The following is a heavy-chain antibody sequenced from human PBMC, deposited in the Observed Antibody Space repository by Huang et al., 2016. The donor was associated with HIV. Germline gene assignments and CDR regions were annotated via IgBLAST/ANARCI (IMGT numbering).Heavy chain of an antibody. CDR1: GGSFSGYQ. J-gene: IGHJ1*01. D-gene: IGHD2-21*02. V-gene: IGHV4-34*02. Sequence: QVRLEQWGAGLLKHSETLSLPCDGYGGSFSGYQWTWIRQSPGKGWEWIGEINHSGMATYNPSLKTRVTIPVDISNNQFPLNMTSLTVTETAVYFCARGLRFCRGGDCFPTHFQHWSQG. CDR3: ARGLRFCRGGDCFPTHFQH. CDR2: INHSGMA.